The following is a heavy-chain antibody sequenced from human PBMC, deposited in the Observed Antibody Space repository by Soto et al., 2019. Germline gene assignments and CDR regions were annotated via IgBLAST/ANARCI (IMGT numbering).Heavy chain of an antibody. CDR1: GDSISSYY. D-gene: IGHD3-22*01. CDR2: LYYGRSA. CDR3: ALRSMAVVPEY. V-gene: IGHV4-59*01. Sequence: QVQLQESGPGLVKPSETLSLTCAVSGDSISSYYCMWIRQPPGKGLESIGYLYYGRSANYNPSLRXRXTXSXXTSTNQCSLTLSSMTAADTVVYYCALRSMAVVPEYWGQGTLVTVSS. J-gene: IGHJ4*02.